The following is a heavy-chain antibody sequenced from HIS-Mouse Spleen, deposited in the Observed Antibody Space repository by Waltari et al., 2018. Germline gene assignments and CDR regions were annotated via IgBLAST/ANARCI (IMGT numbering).Heavy chain of an antibody. Sequence: QVQLVESGGGVVQPGRSLRLSCSALGLTFITYVMHWVRQAPGKGLEWVAVISDDGSNKYYADSVKGRFTISRDNSKNTLYLQMNSLRAEDTAVYYCAKVNSGSYYFDYWGQGTLVTVSS. CDR3: AKVNSGSYYFDY. CDR1: GLTFITYV. V-gene: IGHV3-30*18. D-gene: IGHD1-26*01. CDR2: ISDDGSNK. J-gene: IGHJ4*02.